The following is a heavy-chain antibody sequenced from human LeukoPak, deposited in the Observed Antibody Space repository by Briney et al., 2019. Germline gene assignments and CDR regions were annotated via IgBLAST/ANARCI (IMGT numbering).Heavy chain of an antibody. Sequence: SETLSLTCTVSGVSISSYYWSWIRQPPGKGLEWIGYIYYSGSTNYNPSLKSRVTISVDTSKNQFSLKLSSVTAADTAVYYCARASADYYGSGSTPFDYWGQGTLVTVSS. CDR1: GVSISSYY. J-gene: IGHJ4*02. CDR2: IYYSGST. CDR3: ARASADYYGSGSTPFDY. D-gene: IGHD3-10*01. V-gene: IGHV4-59*01.